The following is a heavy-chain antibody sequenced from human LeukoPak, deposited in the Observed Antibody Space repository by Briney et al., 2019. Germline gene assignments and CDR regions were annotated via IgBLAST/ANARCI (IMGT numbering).Heavy chain of an antibody. CDR1: GFTFSSYW. J-gene: IGHJ6*02. V-gene: IGHV3-74*01. Sequence: GGSLRLSCAASGFTFSSYWMHWVRQVPGKGLVWVSGINKDGSRTTYADSVKGRFTISRDNAKNTVYLQMNSLRAEDTAVYYCARFCSGGSCYYYYGMDVWGQGTTVTVSS. CDR3: ARFCSGGSCYYYYGMDV. CDR2: INKDGSRT. D-gene: IGHD2-15*01.